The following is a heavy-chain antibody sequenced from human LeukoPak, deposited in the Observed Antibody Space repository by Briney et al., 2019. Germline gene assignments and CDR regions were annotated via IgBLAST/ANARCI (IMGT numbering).Heavy chain of an antibody. D-gene: IGHD6-19*01. J-gene: IGHJ4*02. Sequence: GGSLRLSCAASGFTFSSYGMHWVRQAPGKGLEWVAVIWYDGSNKYYADSVKGRFTISRDNSKNTLYLQMNSLRAEDTAVYYCAKALVAVAGAFDYWGQGTLVTVSS. CDR3: AKALVAVAGAFDY. CDR1: GFTFSSYG. V-gene: IGHV3-33*06. CDR2: IWYDGSNK.